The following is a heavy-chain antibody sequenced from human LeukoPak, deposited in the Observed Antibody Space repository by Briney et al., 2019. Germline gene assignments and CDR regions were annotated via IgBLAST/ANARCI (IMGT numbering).Heavy chain of an antibody. CDR3: ARGFHEGRFDY. Sequence: GGSLRLSCAASGFTFSSYSMNWVRQAPGKGLEWVSSISSSSSYIYYADSVKGRFTISRDNAKNSLYLQMNSLRAEDTAVYYCARGFHEGRFDYWGEGTLVTVPS. CDR1: GFTFSSYS. J-gene: IGHJ4*02. CDR2: ISSSSSYI. V-gene: IGHV3-21*01. D-gene: IGHD3-3*01.